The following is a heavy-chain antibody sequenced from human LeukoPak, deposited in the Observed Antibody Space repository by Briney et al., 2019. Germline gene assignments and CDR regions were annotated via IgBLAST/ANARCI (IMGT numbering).Heavy chain of an antibody. CDR3: ARQTGSGLFSLP. Sequence: NPSETLSLTCTVSGGSISNRNYYWGWIRQPPGKGLEWIGSIYFSGGTYYNASLKSRVTISVDTSKNQFSLKLSSVTAADTAVYYCARQTGSGLFSLPGGQGTLVTVSS. CDR1: GGSISNRNYY. D-gene: IGHD3-10*01. CDR2: IYFSGGT. V-gene: IGHV4-39*01. J-gene: IGHJ4*02.